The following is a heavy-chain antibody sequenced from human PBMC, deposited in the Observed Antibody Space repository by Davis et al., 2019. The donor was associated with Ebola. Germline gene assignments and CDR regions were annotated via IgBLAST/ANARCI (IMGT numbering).Heavy chain of an antibody. V-gene: IGHV4-59*06. Sequence: SETLSLTCTVSGGPISSYYWSWIRQHPGKGLEWIGYIYYSGSTYYNPSLKSRVTISVDTSKNQFSLKLSSVTAADTAVYYCARDPGSTVIIPGYFDYWGQGTLVTVSS. J-gene: IGHJ4*02. CDR2: IYYSGST. CDR1: GGPISSYY. D-gene: IGHD4-23*01. CDR3: ARDPGSTVIIPGYFDY.